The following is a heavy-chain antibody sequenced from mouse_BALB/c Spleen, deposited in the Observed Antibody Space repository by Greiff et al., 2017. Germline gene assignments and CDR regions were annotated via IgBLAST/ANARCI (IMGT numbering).Heavy chain of an antibody. J-gene: IGHJ4*01. V-gene: IGHV1S22*01. Sequence: LQQPGSELVRPGASVKLSCKASGYTFTSYWMHWVKQRHGQGLEWIGNIYPGSGSTNYDEKFKSKGTLTVDTSSSTAYMHLSSLTSEDSAVYYCTRGAAMDYWGQGTSVTVSS. CDR3: TRGAAMDY. CDR2: IYPGSGST. CDR1: GYTFTSYW.